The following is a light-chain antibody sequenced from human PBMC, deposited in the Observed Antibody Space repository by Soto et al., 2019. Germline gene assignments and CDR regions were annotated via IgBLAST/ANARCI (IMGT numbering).Light chain of an antibody. CDR1: QSISSW. CDR2: DAS. J-gene: IGKJ1*01. Sequence: DIQMTQSPSTLSASVGERVTITCRASQSISSWLAWYPQKPGKAPKLLIYDASSLESGVPSRFSGSGSGTESTLTISSLQPDDFATYYCQQYNSYSRTFGQGTKV. CDR3: QQYNSYSRT. V-gene: IGKV1-5*01.